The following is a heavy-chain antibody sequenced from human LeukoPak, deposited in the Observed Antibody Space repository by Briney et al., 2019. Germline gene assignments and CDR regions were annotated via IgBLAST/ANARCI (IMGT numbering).Heavy chain of an antibody. CDR3: ARWAIAGPYYFDY. V-gene: IGHV1-69*04. D-gene: IGHD6-13*01. J-gene: IGHJ4*02. CDR2: IIPILGIA. Sequence: VASVKVSCKASGGTFSSYAISWVRQAPGQGLEWMGRIIPILGIANYAQKLQGRVTITADKSTSTAYMELSSLRSEDTAVYYCARWAIAGPYYFDYWGQGTLVTVSS. CDR1: GGTFSSYA.